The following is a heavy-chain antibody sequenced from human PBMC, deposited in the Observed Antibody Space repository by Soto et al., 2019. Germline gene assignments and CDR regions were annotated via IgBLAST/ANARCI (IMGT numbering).Heavy chain of an antibody. D-gene: IGHD6-13*01. Sequence: QVQLVESGGGVVQPGRSLRLSCAASGFTFSSYGMHWVRQAPGKGLEWVAVISYDGSNKYYADSVKGRITISRDNSKNTLYLQMNSLRAEDTAVYYCAKDFGYSSSWYVVHYYYGMDVWGQGTTVTVSS. J-gene: IGHJ6*02. CDR2: ISYDGSNK. CDR3: AKDFGYSSSWYVVHYYYGMDV. CDR1: GFTFSSYG. V-gene: IGHV3-30*18.